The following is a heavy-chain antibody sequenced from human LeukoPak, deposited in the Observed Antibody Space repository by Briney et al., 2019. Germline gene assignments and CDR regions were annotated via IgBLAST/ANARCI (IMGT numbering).Heavy chain of an antibody. CDR1: GGSISSGGYS. Sequence: SETLSLTCAVSGGSISSGGYSWSWIRQPPGKGLEWIGYIYHSGSTYYNPSLKSRVTISVDRSKNQFSLKLSSVTAADTAVYYCARGDNWGRSYYFDYWGQGTLVTVSS. CDR2: IYHSGST. V-gene: IGHV4-30-2*01. CDR3: ARGDNWGRSYYFDY. D-gene: IGHD7-27*01. J-gene: IGHJ4*02.